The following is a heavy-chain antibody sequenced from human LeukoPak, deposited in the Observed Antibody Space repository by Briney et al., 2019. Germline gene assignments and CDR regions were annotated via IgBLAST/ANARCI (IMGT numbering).Heavy chain of an antibody. Sequence: SETLSLTCAVYGXSFSGYYGSWIRQPPGKGLEWIGEINHSGSTNYNPSLKSRVTISVDTSKNQFSLKLSSVTAADTAVYYCASGGTATYGMDVWGQGTTVTVSS. CDR3: ASGGTATYGMDV. CDR1: GXSFSGYY. D-gene: IGHD5-18*01. V-gene: IGHV4-34*01. CDR2: INHSGST. J-gene: IGHJ6*02.